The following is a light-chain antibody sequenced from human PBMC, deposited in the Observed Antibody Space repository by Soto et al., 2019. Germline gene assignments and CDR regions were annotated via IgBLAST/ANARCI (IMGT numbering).Light chain of an antibody. V-gene: IGKV1-39*01. Sequence: DIQMTQSPSSMSASVGDRVTITCRASQSIIDYLNWYQQKPGKAPKLLIYAASSLQSGVPSRFSGSGSGTDFTLTISSLQPEDVATYYCQERYSSPSVTFGPGTKVDIK. CDR1: QSIIDY. J-gene: IGKJ3*01. CDR3: QERYSSPSVT. CDR2: AAS.